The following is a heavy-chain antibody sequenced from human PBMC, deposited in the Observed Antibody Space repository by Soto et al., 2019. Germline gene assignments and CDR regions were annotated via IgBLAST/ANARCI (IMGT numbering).Heavy chain of an antibody. CDR1: GGSISSYY. J-gene: IGHJ6*02. V-gene: IGHV4-59*08. Sequence: QVQLQESGPGLVKPSETLSLTCTVSGGSISSYYWSWIRQPPGKGLEWIGYIYYSGSTNYNPSLKSRVTISVDTSKNHFSLKLSSVTAADTAGYYCARHAGYRPYGMDVWGQGTTVTVSS. CDR3: ARHAGYRPYGMDV. CDR2: IYYSGST. D-gene: IGHD6-25*01.